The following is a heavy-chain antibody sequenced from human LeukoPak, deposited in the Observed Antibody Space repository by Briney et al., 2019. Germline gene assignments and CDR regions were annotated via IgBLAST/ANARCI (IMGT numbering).Heavy chain of an antibody. CDR2: INPNSGGT. J-gene: IGHJ4*02. CDR1: GYTFTAYY. CDR3: ARVLYGDHFDC. V-gene: IGHV1-2*02. Sequence: AASVKVSCKASGYTFTAYYIHWVRQAPGQGLEWMGWINPNSGGTNYAQTFQGRVTMTRDTSINTVFMELSRLRPDDTAVYYCARVLYGDHFDCWGQGTLVTVSS. D-gene: IGHD4-17*01.